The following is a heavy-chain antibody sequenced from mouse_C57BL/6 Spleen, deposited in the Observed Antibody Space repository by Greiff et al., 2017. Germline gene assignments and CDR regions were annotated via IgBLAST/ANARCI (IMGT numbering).Heavy chain of an antibody. D-gene: IGHD1-1*01. V-gene: IGHV1-55*01. CDR3: AREGYYGSSKDFDY. Sequence: QVQLQQPGAELVKPGASVKMSCKASGYTFTSYWITWVKQRPGQGLEWIGDIYPGSGSTNYNEKFKSKATLTVDTSSSTAYMQLSSLTSEDSAVYYSAREGYYGSSKDFDYWGQGTTLTVSS. J-gene: IGHJ2*01. CDR2: IYPGSGST. CDR1: GYTFTSYW.